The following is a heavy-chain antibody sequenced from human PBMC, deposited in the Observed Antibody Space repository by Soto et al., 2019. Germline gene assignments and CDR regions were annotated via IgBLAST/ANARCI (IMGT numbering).Heavy chain of an antibody. CDR2: IYYSATT. D-gene: IGHD3-10*01. Sequence: SETLSLTCTVSGGSITSGDYYWSWIRQPPGKGLEWIGYIYYSATTYYNPSLKSRLTISIDTSKNQFSLKLSSVTAADTAVYFCARGFRGVYFDFWGQGTLVT. CDR1: GGSITSGDYY. J-gene: IGHJ4*02. V-gene: IGHV4-30-4*01. CDR3: ARGFRGVYFDF.